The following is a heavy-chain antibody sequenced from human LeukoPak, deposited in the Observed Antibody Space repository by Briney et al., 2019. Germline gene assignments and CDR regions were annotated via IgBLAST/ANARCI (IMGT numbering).Heavy chain of an antibody. Sequence: GGALRLSCSASVFTLSNYALNWVRQAPGKGLVWVSTINVGGATAYYEDSVKGRFTTSRDTSKNTLYLYMNSLRAEDTALYYCCFGVLSSVFFDYWGQGTPVTVSS. V-gene: IGHV3-23*01. D-gene: IGHD3-3*01. CDR1: VFTLSNYA. CDR3: CFGVLSSVFFDY. J-gene: IGHJ4*02. CDR2: INVGGATA.